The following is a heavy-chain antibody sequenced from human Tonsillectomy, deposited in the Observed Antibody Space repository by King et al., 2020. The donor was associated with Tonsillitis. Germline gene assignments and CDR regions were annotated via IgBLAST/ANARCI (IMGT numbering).Heavy chain of an antibody. CDR1: GFTFSNYW. CDR2: IDSDGSSI. J-gene: IGHJ6*02. CDR3: ARDYSNWFGYYYYGMDV. Sequence: VQLVESGGGLVQPGGSLRLSCAASGFTFSNYWMHWVRQAPGKGLVWVSRIDSDGSSIRYADSVKGRFTISRDNAKNTLYLQMNSLRAEDTAVNYCARDYSNWFGYYYYGMDVWGQGTTVTVSS. V-gene: IGHV3-74*01. D-gene: IGHD4-11*01.